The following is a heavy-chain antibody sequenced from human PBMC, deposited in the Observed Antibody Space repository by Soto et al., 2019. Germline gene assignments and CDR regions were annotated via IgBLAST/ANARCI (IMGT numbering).Heavy chain of an antibody. Sequence: EVQLVESGGGLGQPGGSLKLSCAASGFTFSGSAMHWVRQASGKGLEWVGRIRSKANSYATAYAASVKGRFTISRDDSKNTAYLQMTSLKTEDTAFYYCTRTMTTAAFDIWGQGTMVTVSS. CDR3: TRTMTTAAFDI. CDR2: IRSKANSYAT. CDR1: GFTFSGSA. J-gene: IGHJ3*02. V-gene: IGHV3-73*02. D-gene: IGHD4-17*01.